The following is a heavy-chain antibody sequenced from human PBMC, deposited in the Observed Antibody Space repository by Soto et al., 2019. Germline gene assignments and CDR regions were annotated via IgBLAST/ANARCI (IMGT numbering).Heavy chain of an antibody. Sequence: GGSLRLSCAASGFTFSSYAMHWVRQAPGKGLGWVAVISYDGSNKYYADSVKGRFTISRDNSKSTLYLQMNSLRAEDTAVYYWAREQIAVAIDYWGQGTLVTVSS. CDR1: GFTFSSYA. V-gene: IGHV3-30-3*01. D-gene: IGHD6-19*01. CDR3: AREQIAVAIDY. CDR2: ISYDGSNK. J-gene: IGHJ4*02.